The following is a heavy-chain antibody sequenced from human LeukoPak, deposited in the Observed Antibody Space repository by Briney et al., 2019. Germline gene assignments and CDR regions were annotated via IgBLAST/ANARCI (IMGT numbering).Heavy chain of an antibody. D-gene: IGHD3-3*01. V-gene: IGHV3-30*02. CDR1: GFTFSSYG. CDR2: IRYDGSNK. Sequence: PGGSLRLSCAASGFTFSSYGMHWVRQAPGKGLEWVAFIRYDGSNKYYADSVKGRFTISRDNSKNTLYLQMNSLRAEDTAVYYCAKDRSLEWFGPRDWFDPWGQGTLVTVSS. CDR3: AKDRSLEWFGPRDWFDP. J-gene: IGHJ5*02.